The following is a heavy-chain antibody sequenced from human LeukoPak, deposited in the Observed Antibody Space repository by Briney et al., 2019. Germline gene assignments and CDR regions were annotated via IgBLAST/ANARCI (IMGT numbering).Heavy chain of an antibody. J-gene: IGHJ4*02. CDR1: GFTFSSYA. D-gene: IGHD3-22*01. Sequence: GGSLRLSCAASGFTFSSYAMSWVRQAPGKGPEWVSAISGSGGSTYYADSVKGRFTISRDNSKNTLYLQMNSLRAEDTAVYYCAKDSKITMIVVVIQPLDYWGQGTLVTVSS. CDR2: ISGSGGST. V-gene: IGHV3-23*01. CDR3: AKDSKITMIVVVIQPLDY.